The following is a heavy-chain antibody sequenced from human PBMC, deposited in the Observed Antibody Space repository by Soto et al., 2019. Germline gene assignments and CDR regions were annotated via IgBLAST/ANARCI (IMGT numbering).Heavy chain of an antibody. CDR1: GYIFSGYY. CDR2: INPNSGVT. J-gene: IGHJ4*02. Sequence: ASVKVSCKTSGYIFSGYYMHWVRQAPGQGLEWMGWINPNSGVTSYAQKFQGRATMSRDTSISTAYMELSRLRSDDTAVYYCARGWEQWLVQYYFDYWGQGTLVTV. CDR3: ARGWEQWLVQYYFDY. V-gene: IGHV1-2*02. D-gene: IGHD6-19*01.